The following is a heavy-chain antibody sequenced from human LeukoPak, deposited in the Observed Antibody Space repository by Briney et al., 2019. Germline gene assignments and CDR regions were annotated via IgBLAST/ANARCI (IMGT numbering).Heavy chain of an antibody. CDR2: ISSSSSYI. V-gene: IGHV3-21*01. CDR3: ASHKYGSGSYQVY. D-gene: IGHD3-10*01. J-gene: IGHJ4*02. Sequence: PGGSLRLSCAASGFTFSSYSMNWVRQAPGKGLEWVSSISSSSSYIYYADSVKGRFTISRDNAKNSLYLQMNSLRAEDTAVYYCASHKYGSGSYQVYWGQGTLVTVSS. CDR1: GFTFSSYS.